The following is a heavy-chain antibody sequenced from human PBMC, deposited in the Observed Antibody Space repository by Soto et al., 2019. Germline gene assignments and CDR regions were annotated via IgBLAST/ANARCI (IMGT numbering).Heavy chain of an antibody. D-gene: IGHD4-17*01. V-gene: IGHV3-53*01. CDR2: IYSGGST. CDR3: ARDIGDYDPPDAFDI. J-gene: IGHJ3*02. CDR1: GFTVSSNY. Sequence: EVQLVESGGGLIQPGGSLRLSCAASGFTVSSNYMSWVRQAPGKGLEWVSVIYSGGSTYYADSVKGRFTISRDNSKNTLYLQMNPLRAEDTAVYYCARDIGDYDPPDAFDIWGQGTTVTVSS.